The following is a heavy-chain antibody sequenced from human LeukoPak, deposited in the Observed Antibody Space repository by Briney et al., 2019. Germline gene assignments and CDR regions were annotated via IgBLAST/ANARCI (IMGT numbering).Heavy chain of an antibody. Sequence: GGSLRLSCAASGFAFSSNSMNWVRQAPGKGLEWVSFISSSSTTIYYADSVKGRFTISRDNAKHSLYLQMDSLRPEDTALYYCAKDIVGSAMTGIDYWGQGTLVTVSS. D-gene: IGHD1-1*01. V-gene: IGHV3-48*04. CDR2: ISSSSTTI. CDR3: AKDIVGSAMTGIDY. J-gene: IGHJ4*02. CDR1: GFAFSSNS.